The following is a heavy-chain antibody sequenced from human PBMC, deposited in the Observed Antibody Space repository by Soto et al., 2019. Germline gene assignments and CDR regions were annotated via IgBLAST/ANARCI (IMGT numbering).Heavy chain of an antibody. CDR1: GGSFSGYY. CDR3: ARTKGLVYDFWSGYYHNWFDP. CDR2: INHSGST. D-gene: IGHD3-3*01. V-gene: IGHV4-34*01. J-gene: IGHJ5*02. Sequence: PSATRSLTCAVYGGSFSGYYWSWIRHPPGKGLEWIGEINHSGSTNYNPSPKSRVTISVDTSKNQFSLKLSSVTAADTAVYYCARTKGLVYDFWSGYYHNWFDPWGQGTLVTVSS.